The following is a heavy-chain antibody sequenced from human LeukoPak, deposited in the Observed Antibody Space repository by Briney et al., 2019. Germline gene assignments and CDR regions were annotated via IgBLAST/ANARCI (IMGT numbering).Heavy chain of an antibody. CDR2: IYSGGDT. Sequence: GGSLRLSCAASGLTVTSNYMSWIRQAPGKGLEWVSVIYSGGDTYYTDSVKGRFTISRDNSKNTLYLQMNSLRAEDTAVYYCARPGYSTGAFDYWGQGTLVTVSS. D-gene: IGHD6-25*01. J-gene: IGHJ4*02. CDR1: GLTVTSNY. V-gene: IGHV3-53*01. CDR3: ARPGYSTGAFDY.